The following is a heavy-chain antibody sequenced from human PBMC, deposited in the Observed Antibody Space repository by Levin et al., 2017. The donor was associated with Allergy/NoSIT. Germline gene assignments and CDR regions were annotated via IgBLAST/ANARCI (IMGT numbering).Heavy chain of an antibody. D-gene: IGHD5-18*01. V-gene: IGHV5-51*01. Sequence: GESLKISCKASGYTFANYWIGWVRQMPGQGLECMWIIFPGDSDTRYSPSFQGQVTISVDKSSNTAYLQWSSLKASDTAMYYCVRQGSGYSYVGYWGQGTLVTVSS. CDR3: VRQGSGYSYVGY. CDR2: IFPGDSDT. CDR1: GYTFANYW. J-gene: IGHJ4*02.